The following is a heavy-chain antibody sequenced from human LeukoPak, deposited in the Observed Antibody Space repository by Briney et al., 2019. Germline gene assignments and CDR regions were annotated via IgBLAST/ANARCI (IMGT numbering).Heavy chain of an antibody. Sequence: GGSLRLSYAASGFTFSDYYMSWIRQAPGKGLEWVSYISSSGSTIYYADSVKGRSTISRDNAKNSLYLQMNSLRAEDTAVYYCARDIHYYDSSGYYYPWGQGTLVTVSS. CDR1: GFTFSDYY. CDR3: ARDIHYYDSSGYYYP. V-gene: IGHV3-11*01. CDR2: ISSSGSTI. D-gene: IGHD3-22*01. J-gene: IGHJ5*02.